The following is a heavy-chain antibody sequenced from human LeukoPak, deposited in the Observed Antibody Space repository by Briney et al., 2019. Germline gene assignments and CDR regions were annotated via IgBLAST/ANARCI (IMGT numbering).Heavy chain of an antibody. CDR2: ISYDGSNK. D-gene: IGHD2-2*01. CDR1: GFTFSSYG. V-gene: IGHV3-30*03. CDR3: ARVSCSSTSCPRRDALDV. J-gene: IGHJ3*01. Sequence: GRSLRLSCAASGFTFSSYGMHWVRQAPGKGLEWVAVISYDGSNKYYADSVKGRFTISRDNSKNTLYLQMNSLRAEDTAVYYCARVSCSSTSCPRRDALDVWGQGTMVTVSS.